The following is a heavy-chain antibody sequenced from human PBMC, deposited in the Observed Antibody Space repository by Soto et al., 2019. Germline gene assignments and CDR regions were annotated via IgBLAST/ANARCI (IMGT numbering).Heavy chain of an antibody. CDR3: ARDKDRPELGGNYYYAVDV. V-gene: IGHV1-69*12. J-gene: IGHJ6*02. CDR2: IIPVFRTP. CDR1: GGTFSNSA. D-gene: IGHD3-3*02. Sequence: QVRLVQSGAEIKKPGSSMKVSCKASGGTFSNSAISWVRQAPGQGLEWVGGIIPVFRTPDYAQKFQGRVTITADEXTSTAXMEXSXLRSEDTAVYYCARDKDRPELGGNYYYAVDVWGQGTTVTVSS.